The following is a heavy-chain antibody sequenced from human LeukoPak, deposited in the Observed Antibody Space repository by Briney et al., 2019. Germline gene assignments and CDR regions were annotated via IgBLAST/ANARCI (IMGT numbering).Heavy chain of an antibody. D-gene: IGHD2-8*01. CDR3: ARDCSNGDRYPRHY. Sequence: VAVRVPHKASGYTLSGYGISWLRQAPGQGLEWVGWITTYNGEKKYSQRLQGQVTMTTDTSTSTYYMDLKTLRSDDTAIYYCARDCSNGDRYPRHYWG. CDR1: GYTLSGYG. J-gene: IGHJ4*01. V-gene: IGHV1-18*01. CDR2: ITTYNGEK.